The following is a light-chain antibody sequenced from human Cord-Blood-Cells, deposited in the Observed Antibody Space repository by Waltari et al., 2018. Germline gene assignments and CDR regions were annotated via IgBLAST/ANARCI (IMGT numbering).Light chain of an antibody. V-gene: IGLV2-14*01. CDR2: DVS. Sequence: QSALTQPASVSGSPAQSITIPCTGTSTAVGGYNYVAWYQQPPGTAPKLMLYDVSNRPSGVSNRFSGSKSGNTASLTISGLQAEDEADYYCSSYTSSSTLEVFGGGTKLTVL. CDR1: STAVGGYNY. J-gene: IGLJ3*02. CDR3: SSYTSSSTLEV.